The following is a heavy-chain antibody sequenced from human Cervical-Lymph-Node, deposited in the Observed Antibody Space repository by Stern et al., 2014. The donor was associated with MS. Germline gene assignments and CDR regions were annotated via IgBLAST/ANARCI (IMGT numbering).Heavy chain of an antibody. Sequence: DQLVESGAEVKKPGSSVKVSCQASGGTFSSYAISWVRQAPGQGLEWLGGSIPILGTANYAQKFQGRVTITADESTSTAYMELSSLRSEDTAVYYCARGELKEGLVRGMDVWGQGTTVTVSS. D-gene: IGHD1-26*01. V-gene: IGHV1-69*01. CDR3: ARGELKEGLVRGMDV. J-gene: IGHJ6*02. CDR1: GGTFSSYA. CDR2: SIPILGTA.